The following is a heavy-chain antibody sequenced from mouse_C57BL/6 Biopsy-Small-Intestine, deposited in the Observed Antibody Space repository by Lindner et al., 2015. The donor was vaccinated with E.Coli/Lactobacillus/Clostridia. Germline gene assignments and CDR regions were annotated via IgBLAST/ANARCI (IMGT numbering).Heavy chain of an antibody. CDR2: INPYNDGT. V-gene: IGHV1-14*01. D-gene: IGHD6-2*01. CDR1: GYTFTSYV. CDR3: ARSVSPYYSMDY. Sequence: VQLQESGPELVKPGASVKMSCKASGYTFTSYVIHWVNQKPGQGLEWIGYINPYNDGTKYNEKFKGKATLTSDKSSSTAYMELSSLTSEDSAVYYCARSVSPYYSMDYWGQGTSVTVSS. J-gene: IGHJ4*01.